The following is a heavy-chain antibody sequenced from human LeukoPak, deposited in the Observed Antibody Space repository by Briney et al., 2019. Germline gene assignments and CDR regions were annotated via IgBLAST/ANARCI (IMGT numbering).Heavy chain of an antibody. CDR3: AKDSGYYGSGSYYHFDY. J-gene: IGHJ4*02. CDR2: ISGSGGST. D-gene: IGHD3-10*01. V-gene: IGHV3-23*01. CDR1: RFTFSSYS. Sequence: GGSLRLSCAASRFTFSSYSMSWVRQAPGKGLEWVSAISGSGGSTYYADSVKGRFTISRDNSKNTLYLQMNSLRAEDTAVYYCAKDSGYYGSGSYYHFDYWGQGTLVTVSS.